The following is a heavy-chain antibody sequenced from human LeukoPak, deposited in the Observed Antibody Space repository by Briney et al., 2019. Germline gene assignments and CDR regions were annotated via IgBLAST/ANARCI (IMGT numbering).Heavy chain of an antibody. J-gene: IGHJ6*02. D-gene: IGHD6-13*01. CDR1: GFTFSSYG. Sequence: GGSLRLSCAASGFTFSSYGMHWVRQAPGKGLEWVAVIWYDGNNEYYADSVKGRFTISRDNSKNTLYLQMNSLRAEDTAVYYCAREQQLVSYYYYGMDVWGQGTTVTVSS. CDR2: IWYDGNNE. CDR3: AREQQLVSYYYYGMDV. V-gene: IGHV3-33*01.